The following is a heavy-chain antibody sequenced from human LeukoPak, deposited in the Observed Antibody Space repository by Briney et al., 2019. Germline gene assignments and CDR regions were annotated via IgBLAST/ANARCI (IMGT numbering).Heavy chain of an antibody. CDR2: IYYSGST. CDR3: ARGTATDWYFGL. CDR1: GGSISSYY. J-gene: IGHJ2*01. Sequence: PSETLSLTCIVSGGSISSYYWSWIWQPPGKGLEWIGYIYYSGSTSYSPSLKSRVTISVDTSKNQFSLKLSSVTAADTAVYYCARGTATDWYFGLWGRGTLVTVSS. D-gene: IGHD2-21*02. V-gene: IGHV4-59*01.